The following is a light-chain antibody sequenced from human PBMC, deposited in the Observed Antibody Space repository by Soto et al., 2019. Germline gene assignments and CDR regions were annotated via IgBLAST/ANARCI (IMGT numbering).Light chain of an antibody. CDR1: LGISIN. J-gene: IGKJ1*01. CDR3: QQYNKWPQT. Sequence: DIVITQSPATLSVSPGERVTLSCRASLGISINLAWYQQRPGQAPRLLIYGASTRATGVPTRFSGSGSGTEFTLTISSLQSEDLAVYHCQQYNKWPQTFGQGTKVDIK. CDR2: GAS. V-gene: IGKV3-15*01.